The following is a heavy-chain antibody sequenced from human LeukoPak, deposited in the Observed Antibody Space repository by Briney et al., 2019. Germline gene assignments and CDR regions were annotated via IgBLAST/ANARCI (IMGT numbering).Heavy chain of an antibody. D-gene: IGHD4-17*01. CDR2: IKQDGGQV. J-gene: IGHJ4*02. Sequence: GGSLRLSCAASEFTFSSYWMSWVRQAPGKGLEWVANIKQDGGQVYYLESVKGRFTVSRDNAKNSLYLQMNSLRAEDTAVYHCARLGARQMLEYWGQGTLVTVSS. CDR1: EFTFSSYW. CDR3: ARLGARQMLEY. V-gene: IGHV3-7*01.